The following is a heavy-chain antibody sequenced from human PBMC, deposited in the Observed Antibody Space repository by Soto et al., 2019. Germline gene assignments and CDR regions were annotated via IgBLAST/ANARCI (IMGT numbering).Heavy chain of an antibody. Sequence: VQLVQSGAEVKKPGASVKVSCKASGYTFTSYAMHWVRQAPGQRLEWMGWINAGNGNTKYSQKFQGRVTITRDTSASTAYMELSSLRSEDTAVYYCARTLAVAGNYYYYGMDVWGQGTTVTVSS. CDR2: INAGNGNT. J-gene: IGHJ6*02. CDR3: ARTLAVAGNYYYYGMDV. CDR1: GYTFTSYA. V-gene: IGHV1-3*01. D-gene: IGHD6-19*01.